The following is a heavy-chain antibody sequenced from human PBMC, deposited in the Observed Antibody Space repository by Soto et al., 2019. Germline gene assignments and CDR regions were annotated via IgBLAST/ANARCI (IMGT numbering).Heavy chain of an antibody. V-gene: IGHV1-69*19. J-gene: IGHJ4*02. CDR1: GGTFNTYA. Sequence: QVQLVQSGAEMKKPGSSVKVSCQSSGGTFNTYAMNWVRQAPGQGPEWMGDISPMFGAANYAPKLQGRVTITAAESTGTSYMQLSSLTSEDTALYFCAREVQVHTPAFVYWGQGNLVTVSS. CDR3: AREVQVHTPAFVY. CDR2: ISPMFGAA. D-gene: IGHD3-10*01.